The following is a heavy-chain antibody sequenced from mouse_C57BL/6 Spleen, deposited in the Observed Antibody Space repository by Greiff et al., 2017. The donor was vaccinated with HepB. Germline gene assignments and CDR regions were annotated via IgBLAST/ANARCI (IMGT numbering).Heavy chain of an antibody. CDR1: GYTFTDYY. D-gene: IGHD1-1*01. V-gene: IGHV1-75*01. CDR3: ARRIYYYGSSYVGWYFDV. J-gene: IGHJ1*03. CDR2: IFPGSGST. Sequence: QVQLQQSGPELVKPGASVKISCKASGYTFTDYYINWVNQRPGQGLEWIGWIFPGSGSTYYNEKFKGKATLTVDKSSSTAYMLLSSLTSEDSAVYFCARRIYYYGSSYVGWYFDVWGTGTTVTVSS.